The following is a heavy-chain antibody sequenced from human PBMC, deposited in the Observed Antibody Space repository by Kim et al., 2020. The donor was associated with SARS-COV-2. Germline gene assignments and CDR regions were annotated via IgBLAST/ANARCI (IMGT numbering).Heavy chain of an antibody. J-gene: IGHJ6*01. CDR2: ISYDGSNK. D-gene: IGHD3-16*01. Sequence: GGSLRLSCAASGFTFSSYAMHWVRQAPGKGLEWVAVISYDGSNKYYADSVKGRFTISRDNSKNTLYLQMNSLRAEDTAVYYCARDPPLWGELHNSSYYYG. V-gene: IGHV3-30*04. CDR1: GFTFSSYA. CDR3: ARDPPLWGELHNSSYYYG.